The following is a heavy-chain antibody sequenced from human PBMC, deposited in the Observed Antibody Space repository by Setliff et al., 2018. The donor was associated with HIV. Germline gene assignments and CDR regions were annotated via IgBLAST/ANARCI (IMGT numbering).Heavy chain of an antibody. D-gene: IGHD3-16*01. CDR1: GFTFSSYG. V-gene: IGHV3-30*18. J-gene: IGHJ4*02. CDR2: MSYDGSNK. CDR3: AKDYYDFVWGSSLAY. Sequence: GGSLRLSCAASGFTFSSYGMNWVRQAPGKGLEWVAVMSYDGSNKYYADSVKGRFTISRDNSKNTLYLQMNSLRAEDTAVYYCAKDYYDFVWGSSLAYWGQGTLVTVSS.